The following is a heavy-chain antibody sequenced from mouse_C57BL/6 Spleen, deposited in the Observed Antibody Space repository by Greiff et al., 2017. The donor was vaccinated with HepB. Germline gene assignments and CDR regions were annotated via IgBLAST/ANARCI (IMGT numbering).Heavy chain of an antibody. CDR2: IYPGDGVT. J-gene: IGHJ2*01. CDR1: GYAFSSYW. Sequence: QVQLQQSGAELVKPGASVKISCKASGYAFSSYWMNWVKQRPGKGLEWIGQIYPGDGVTNYNGKFKGKATLTADKSSSTAYMQLSSLTSEDSAVYFCAREVAKGYYFDYWGQGTTLTVSS. V-gene: IGHV1-80*01. D-gene: IGHD1-1*01. CDR3: AREVAKGYYFDY.